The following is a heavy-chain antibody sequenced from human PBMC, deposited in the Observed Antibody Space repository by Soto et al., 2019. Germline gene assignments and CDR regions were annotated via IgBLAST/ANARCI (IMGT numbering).Heavy chain of an antibody. J-gene: IGHJ6*02. Sequence: ASVKVSCKASGYTFTSYGISWVRQAPGQGLEWMGWISAYNGNTNYAQKLQGRVTMTTDTSTSTAYMELRGLRSDDTAVYYCARGNINYYYYGMDVWGQGTTVTVSS. CDR3: ARGNINYYYYGMDV. CDR2: ISAYNGNT. CDR1: GYTFTSYG. V-gene: IGHV1-18*01.